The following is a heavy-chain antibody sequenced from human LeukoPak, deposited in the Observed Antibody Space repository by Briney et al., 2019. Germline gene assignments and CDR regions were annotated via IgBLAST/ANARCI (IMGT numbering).Heavy chain of an antibody. J-gene: IGHJ4*02. CDR2: IIPILGIA. V-gene: IGHV1-69*04. D-gene: IGHD2-21*02. Sequence: GASVTVSCKASAGTFFSNSFSRGRQAPGQGLEWMGRIIPILGIANYAQKFQGRVTITSDKSTSTAYMELSSLRSEDTALYYCAREPYVVVTAYYFDYWGEGTLVTVSS. CDR1: AGTFFSNS. CDR3: AREPYVVVTAYYFDY.